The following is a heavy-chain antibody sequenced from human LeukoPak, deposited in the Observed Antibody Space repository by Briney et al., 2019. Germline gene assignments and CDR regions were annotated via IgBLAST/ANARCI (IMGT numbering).Heavy chain of an antibody. V-gene: IGHV3-23*01. D-gene: IGHD3-22*01. Sequence: GGSLRLSCAASGFTFSSYAMSWVRQALGKGLEWVSAISGSGGSTYYADSVKGRFTISRDNSKNTLYLQMNSPRAEDTAVYYCASAMIVVVIRYYFDYWGQGTLVTVSS. J-gene: IGHJ4*02. CDR1: GFTFSSYA. CDR2: ISGSGGST. CDR3: ASAMIVVVIRYYFDY.